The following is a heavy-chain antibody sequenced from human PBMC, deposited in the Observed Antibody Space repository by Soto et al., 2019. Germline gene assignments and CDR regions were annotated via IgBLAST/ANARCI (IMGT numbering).Heavy chain of an antibody. J-gene: IGHJ6*02. V-gene: IGHV3-9*01. D-gene: IGHD3-10*01. CDR3: AKDIGFGESDYYYGMDV. CDR1: GFTFDDYA. CDR2: ISWNSGSI. Sequence: EVQLVESGGGLVQPGRSLRLSCAASGFTFDDYAMHWVRQAPGKGLEWVSGISWNSGSIGYADSVKGRFTISRDNAKNSLYLQMNSPRAEDTALYYCAKDIGFGESDYYYGMDVWGQGTTVTVSS.